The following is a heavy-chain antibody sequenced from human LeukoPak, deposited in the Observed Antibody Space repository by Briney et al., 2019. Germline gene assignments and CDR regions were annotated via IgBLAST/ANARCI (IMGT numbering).Heavy chain of an antibody. J-gene: IGHJ4*02. CDR3: ARDQRGKGDFDY. CDR1: GYTFTGYY. Sequence: SVKVSCKASGYTFTGYYIHWVRQAPGQGLEWMGWINPNRGVTNYAPKFQGRVTMTRDTSISTAYMELSRLRSDDTAVYYCARDQRGKGDFDYWGQGILVTVSS. D-gene: IGHD1-26*01. V-gene: IGHV1-2*02. CDR2: INPNRGVT.